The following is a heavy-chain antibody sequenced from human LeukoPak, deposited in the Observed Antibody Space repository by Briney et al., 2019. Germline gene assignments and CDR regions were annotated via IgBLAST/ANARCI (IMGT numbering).Heavy chain of an antibody. J-gene: IGHJ6*03. CDR3: ARERIAGGHYMDV. D-gene: IGHD6-13*01. V-gene: IGHV4-38-2*02. CDR1: GYSISSGYY. Sequence: ASETLSLTCTVSGYSISSGYYWGWIRQPPGKGLEWIGSIYHSGSTYYNPSLKSRVTISVDTSKNQFSLKLSSVTAADTAVYYCARERIAGGHYMDVWGKGTTVTVSS. CDR2: IYHSGST.